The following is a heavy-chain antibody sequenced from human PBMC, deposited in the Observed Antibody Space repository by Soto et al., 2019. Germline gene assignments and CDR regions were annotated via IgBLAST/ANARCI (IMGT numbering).Heavy chain of an antibody. J-gene: IGHJ6*02. Sequence: SETLSLTCTVSGGSISSSSYYWGWIRQPAGKELEWIGRMYGSGSTNYSPFLKSRVAMSVDTSKSQFSLKLKSVTAADTAVYYWARVLLERRHYFGMDVWGQGTTVTVSS. CDR1: GGSISSSSYY. CDR3: ARVLLERRHYFGMDV. V-gene: IGHV4-61*02. CDR2: MYGSGST. D-gene: IGHD1-1*01.